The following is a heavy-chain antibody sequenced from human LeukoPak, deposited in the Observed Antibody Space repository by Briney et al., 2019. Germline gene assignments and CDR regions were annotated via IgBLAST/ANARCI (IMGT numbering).Heavy chain of an antibody. CDR2: ISAYNGNT. D-gene: IGHD3-16*01. V-gene: IGHV1-18*01. J-gene: IGHJ4*02. CDR1: GYTFTSYG. CDR3: ARERIMITFGGAYYFDY. Sequence: GASVKVSCKASGYTFTSYGISWVRQAPGQGVEWMGWISAYNGNTNYAQKLQGRVTMTTDTSTSTAYMELRSLRSDDTAVYYCARERIMITFGGAYYFDYWGQGTLVAVSS.